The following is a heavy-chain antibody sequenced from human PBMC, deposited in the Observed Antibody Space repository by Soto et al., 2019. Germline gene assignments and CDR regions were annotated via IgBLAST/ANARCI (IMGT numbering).Heavy chain of an antibody. CDR3: ARSHLA. J-gene: IGHJ5*02. CDR2: FSVSGDTT. CDR1: GFTFSNSD. Sequence: HPGGSLRLSCAATGFTFSNSDMSWVRQAPGKGLEWVSAFSVSGDTTHYADSVKGRFTISRDNSRNTLYLQMNSLRAEDTAVYYCARSHLAWGQGTLVTVSS. V-gene: IGHV3-23*01.